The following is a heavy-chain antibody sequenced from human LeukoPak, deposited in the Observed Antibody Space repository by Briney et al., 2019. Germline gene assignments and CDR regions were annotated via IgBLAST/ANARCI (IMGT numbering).Heavy chain of an antibody. D-gene: IGHD3-22*01. CDR2: ISSNGGST. CDR3: ARSLTYYYDSSGYYYPDLFDY. Sequence: GGSLRLSCAASGFTFSSYAMHWVRQAPGKGLEYVSAISSNGGSTYYVNSVKGRFTISRDNSKNTLYLQMGSLRAEDMAVYYCARSLTYYYDSSGYYYPDLFDYWGQGTLVTVSS. CDR1: GFTFSSYA. V-gene: IGHV3-64*01. J-gene: IGHJ4*02.